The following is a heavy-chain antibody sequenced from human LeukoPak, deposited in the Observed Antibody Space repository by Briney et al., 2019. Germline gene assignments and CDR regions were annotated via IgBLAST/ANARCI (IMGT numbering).Heavy chain of an antibody. CDR2: VNHSGST. V-gene: IGHV4-34*01. CDR1: GGSFRGYY. D-gene: IGHD1-1*01. Sequence: SETLSLTCAVYGGSFRGYYWTWIRQPPGRGLEWIGEVNHSGSTNYNPSLKSRVTISVDTSKNQISLKLRSVTAADTAVYYCVRRRNWNDVLDSWGQGTLVTVSS. CDR3: VRRRNWNDVLDS. J-gene: IGHJ4*02.